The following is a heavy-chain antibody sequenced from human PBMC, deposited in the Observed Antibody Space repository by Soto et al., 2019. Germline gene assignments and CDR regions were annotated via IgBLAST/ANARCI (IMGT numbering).Heavy chain of an antibody. J-gene: IGHJ6*01. Sequence: SETLSLTCAVSGGSIISGGYSWSWIRQPPGKGLEWIGYIYHSGSTYYNPSLKSRVTISVDRSKNQFSLKLSSVTAADTAVYYCARAHYGDYGYFMDVGGQGTTVTVSS. CDR2: IYHSGST. D-gene: IGHD4-17*01. CDR1: GGSIISGGYS. V-gene: IGHV4-30-2*01. CDR3: ARAHYGDYGYFMDV.